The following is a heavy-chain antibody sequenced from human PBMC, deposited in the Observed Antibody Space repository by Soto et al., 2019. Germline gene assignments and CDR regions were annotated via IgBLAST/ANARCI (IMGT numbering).Heavy chain of an antibody. J-gene: IGHJ3*02. V-gene: IGHV1-3*01. CDR2: INAGNGNT. CDR1: GYTFTSYA. D-gene: IGHD3-10*01. Sequence: ASVKVSCKASGYTFTSYAMHWVRQAPGQRLEWMGWINAGNGNTKYSQKFQGRVTITRDTSASTAYMELSSLRSEDTAVYYCAILWFGELYAFDIWGQGTMVTVSS. CDR3: AILWFGELYAFDI.